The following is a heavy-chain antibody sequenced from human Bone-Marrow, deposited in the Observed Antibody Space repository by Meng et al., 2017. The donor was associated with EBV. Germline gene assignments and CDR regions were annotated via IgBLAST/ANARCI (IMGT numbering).Heavy chain of an antibody. J-gene: IGHJ4*02. V-gene: IGHV3-21*01. CDR1: GFTFSSYS. D-gene: IGHD2-21*02. CDR3: ARDPFGGKAYCGGDCQDY. CDR2: ISSSSSYI. Sequence: EVQLVESGGGLVKPGGSLRLSCAAPGFTFSSYSMNWVRQAPGKGLEWVSSISSSSSYIYYADSVKGRFTISRDNAKNSLYLQMNSLRAEDTAVYYCARDPFGGKAYCGGDCQDYWGQGTLVTVSS.